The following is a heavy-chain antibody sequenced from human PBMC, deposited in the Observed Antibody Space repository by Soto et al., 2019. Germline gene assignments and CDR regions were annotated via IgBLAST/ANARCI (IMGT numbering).Heavy chain of an antibody. V-gene: IGHV4-59*01. J-gene: IGHJ6*02. CDR1: GGSISSYY. Sequence: SETLSLTCTVSGGSISSYYWSWIRQPPGKGLEWIGYIYYSGSTNYNPSLKSRVTISVDTSKNQFSLKLSSVTAADTAVYYCARNNGSGSYYKNYYYYGMDVWGQGTTVTV. CDR2: IYYSGST. CDR3: ARNNGSGSYYKNYYYYGMDV. D-gene: IGHD3-10*01.